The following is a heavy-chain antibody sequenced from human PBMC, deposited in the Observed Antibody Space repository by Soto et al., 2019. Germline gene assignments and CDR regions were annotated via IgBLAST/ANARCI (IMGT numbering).Heavy chain of an antibody. V-gene: IGHV4-30-4*01. CDR1: GASTSSGDYY. CDR2: IYYSGST. Sequence: SETRSLTRTGSGASTSSGDYYWSWIRQPPGKGLEWIGYIYYSGSTYYSPSLTSRLTMSVDTSNNQFSLKLTSVTAADTAVYYCARERAINGPGPPQLYYRGQGTPVPVSA. CDR3: ARERAINGPGPPQLYY. J-gene: IGHJ4*01. D-gene: IGHD6-6*01.